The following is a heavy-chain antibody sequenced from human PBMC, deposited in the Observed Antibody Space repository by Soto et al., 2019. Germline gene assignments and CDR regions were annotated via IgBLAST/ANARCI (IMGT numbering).Heavy chain of an antibody. D-gene: IGHD2-21*02. Sequence: SETLSLTCIVSGESISSSSYYWGWIRQPPGKGLEWIGSIYYSGRTYYNPSFKSRVTISIDTSKNQFSLKLSSVTATDTAVYYYARQRTTVVTQAYFDHWGQGALVTVSS. CDR3: ARQRTTVVTQAYFDH. V-gene: IGHV4-39*01. CDR1: GESISSSSYY. CDR2: IYYSGRT. J-gene: IGHJ4*02.